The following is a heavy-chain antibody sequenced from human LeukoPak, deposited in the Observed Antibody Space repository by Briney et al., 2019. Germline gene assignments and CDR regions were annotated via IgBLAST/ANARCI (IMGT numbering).Heavy chain of an antibody. CDR1: GFAFSNYW. CDR2: IYSDGNTT. V-gene: IGHV3-74*01. D-gene: IGHD2-2*01. CDR3: ARDQGSTSRGIDY. J-gene: IGHJ4*02. Sequence: GGSQRLSCAGSGFAFSNYWMHWVRQAPGKGLVWVSRIYSDGNTTNYADSVKGRFTISRDNAKNTLYLQMNSLRAEDTAVYYCARDQGSTSRGIDYWGQGTLVTVSS.